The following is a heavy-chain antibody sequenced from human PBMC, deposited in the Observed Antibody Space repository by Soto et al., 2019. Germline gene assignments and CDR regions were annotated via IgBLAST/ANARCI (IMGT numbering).Heavy chain of an antibody. CDR3: AREASLAYYDYMLGSPYYFDY. V-gene: IGHV1-3*01. D-gene: IGHD3-16*01. Sequence: ASVKVSCKASGCTFTSYAIHWVRQAPGQRLEWMGWINAGNGNTKYSQKFQGRVTITRDTSASTAYMELSSLRSEDTAVYYCAREASLAYYDYMLGSPYYFDYWGQGTLVTVSS. CDR2: INAGNGNT. J-gene: IGHJ4*02. CDR1: GCTFTSYA.